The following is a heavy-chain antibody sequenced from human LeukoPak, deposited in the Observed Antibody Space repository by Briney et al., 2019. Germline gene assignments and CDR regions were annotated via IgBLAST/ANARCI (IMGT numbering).Heavy chain of an antibody. CDR2: INPNSGGT. J-gene: IGHJ4*02. CDR3: ARDGIYCSGSSCYPVEIDY. Sequence: ASVKVSCKASGYIFTGYYMHWVRQAPGQGLGWMGWINPNSGGTNYAQKFQGRVTMTRDTSISTAYMELSRLRSDDTAVYYCARDGIYCSGSSCYPVEIDYWGQGTLVTVSS. V-gene: IGHV1-2*02. CDR1: GYIFTGYY. D-gene: IGHD2-15*01.